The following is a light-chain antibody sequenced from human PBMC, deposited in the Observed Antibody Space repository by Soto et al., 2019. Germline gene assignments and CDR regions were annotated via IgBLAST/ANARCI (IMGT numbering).Light chain of an antibody. CDR1: QSLLHSNGYNY. CDR2: LGS. CDR3: MQPLQSWT. J-gene: IGKJ1*01. V-gene: IGKV2-28*01. Sequence: DIVITQSPLSLPVTPGEPASISCRSSQSLLHSNGYNYLVWYLQKPGQSPQLLIYLGSNRASGVPDRFSGSGSGTDFTLKISRVEAEDVGVYYCMQPLQSWTFGQGTKVDIK.